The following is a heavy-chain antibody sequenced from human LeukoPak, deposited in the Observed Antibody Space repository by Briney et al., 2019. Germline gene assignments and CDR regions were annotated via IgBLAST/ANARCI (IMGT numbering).Heavy chain of an antibody. Sequence: ASVKVSCTASGYTFTSYDINWVRQATGQGLEWMGWMNPNSGNTGYAQKFQGRATMTRNTSISTAYMELSSLRSEDTAVYYCARVADGSSWYRSLQVADYWGQGTLVTVSS. V-gene: IGHV1-8*01. CDR2: MNPNSGNT. CDR1: GYTFTSYD. CDR3: ARVADGSSWYRSLQVADY. J-gene: IGHJ4*02. D-gene: IGHD6-13*01.